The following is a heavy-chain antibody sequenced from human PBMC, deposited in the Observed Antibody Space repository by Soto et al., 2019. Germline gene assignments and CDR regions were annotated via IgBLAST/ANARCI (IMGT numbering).Heavy chain of an antibody. CDR1: GYSFTPYW. J-gene: IGHJ4*02. CDR3: ARHVDASPFDS. D-gene: IGHD2-15*01. CDR2: IYPADSDT. V-gene: IGHV5-51*01. Sequence: EVQLVQSGAEVKKPGESLKISCEGSGYSFTPYWIAWVRQMPGKGLEWMGVIYPADSDTAYSPSFQGQVTISGDKSINTAYLQWSSLKASDTAIYYCARHVDASPFDSWGQGTLVTVSS.